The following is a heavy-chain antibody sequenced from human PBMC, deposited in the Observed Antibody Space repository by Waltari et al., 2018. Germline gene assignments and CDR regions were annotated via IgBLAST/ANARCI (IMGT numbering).Heavy chain of an antibody. CDR2: IRYDGSNK. D-gene: IGHD1-26*01. J-gene: IGHJ4*02. CDR1: GFPFSSYG. V-gene: IGHV3-30*02. CDR3: AKALVGATTGAFDY. Sequence: QVQLVESGGGVVQPGGSLRLSCAASGFPFSSYGMHWVRQAPGKGLEWVAFIRYDGSNKYYADSVKGRFTISRDNSKNTLYLQMNSLRAEDTAVYYCAKALVGATTGAFDYWGQGTLVTVSS.